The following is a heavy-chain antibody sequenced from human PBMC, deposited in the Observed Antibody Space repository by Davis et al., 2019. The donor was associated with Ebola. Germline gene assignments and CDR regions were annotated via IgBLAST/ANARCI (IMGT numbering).Heavy chain of an antibody. D-gene: IGHD1-1*01. CDR2: VDPEDFET. V-gene: IGHV1-24*01. CDR3: ATTSTTGYYYYGMDV. Sequence: ASVKVSCKVSGYTLTELSMHWVRQAPGKGLEWVGGVDPEDFETVYAQNFQGRVTMTEETSTDTAYMELSSLTSEDTAVYYCATTSTTGYYYYGMDVWGQGTTVTVSS. J-gene: IGHJ6*02. CDR1: GYTLTELS.